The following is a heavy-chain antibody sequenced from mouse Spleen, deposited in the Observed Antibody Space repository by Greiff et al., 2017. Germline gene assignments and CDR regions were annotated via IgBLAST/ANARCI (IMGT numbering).Heavy chain of an antibody. D-gene: IGHD2-1*01. CDR2: ISTYYGDA. Sequence: QVQLQQSGAELVRPGVSVKISCKGSGYTFTDYAMHWVKQSHAKSLEWIGVISTYYGDASYNQKFKGKATMTVDKSSSTAYMELARLTSEDSAIYYCARSGNYTGYAMDYWGQGTSVTVSS. CDR3: ARSGNYTGYAMDY. V-gene: IGHV1S137*01. J-gene: IGHJ4*01. CDR1: GYTFTDYA.